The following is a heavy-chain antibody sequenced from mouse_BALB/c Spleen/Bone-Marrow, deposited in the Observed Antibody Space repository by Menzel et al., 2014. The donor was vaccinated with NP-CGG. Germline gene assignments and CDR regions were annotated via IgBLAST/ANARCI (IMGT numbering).Heavy chain of an antibody. J-gene: IGHJ1*01. CDR2: INPINGGT. CDR3: PRSNYGYWYFYF. CDR1: GYTFTSYY. Sequence: QAQLKESGADLVKPGASVKLSCKASGYTFTSYYMYWVRQRPGQGLEWIGEINPINGGTKISEKFKSRATLTVDKSSRTAFMQLSTLTSEDSAVYYCPRSNYGYWYFYFCGAATTVPVSS. V-gene: IGHV1S81*02. D-gene: IGHD1-1*01.